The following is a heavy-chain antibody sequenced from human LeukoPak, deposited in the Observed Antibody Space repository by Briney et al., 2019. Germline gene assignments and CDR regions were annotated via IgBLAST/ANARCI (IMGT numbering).Heavy chain of an antibody. CDR1: GFTFDDYA. J-gene: IGHJ4*02. Sequence: GGSLRLSCAASGFTFDDYAMHWVRQAPGKGLEWVSGISWNSGSIGYADSVEGRFTISRDNAKNSLYLQMNSLRAEDTALYYCAKDIYGVRRYYFDYWGQGTLVTVSS. CDR3: AKDIYGVRRYYFDY. V-gene: IGHV3-9*01. D-gene: IGHD2-2*02. CDR2: ISWNSGSI.